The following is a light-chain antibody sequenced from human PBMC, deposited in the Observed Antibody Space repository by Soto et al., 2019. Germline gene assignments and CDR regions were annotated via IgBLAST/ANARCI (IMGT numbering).Light chain of an antibody. CDR2: AAS. CDR1: QDITNY. V-gene: IGKV1-27*01. CDR3: KSYNRAHLS. J-gene: IGKJ4*01. Sequence: QMTQSPSSLSASVGDRVTITCRASQDITNYLGWHPQKPGKVPKLLIYAASTLQPGVPSRFNGSGSGTDFTLTINNLQPEDVATYYCKSYNRAHLSFDGGDKVET.